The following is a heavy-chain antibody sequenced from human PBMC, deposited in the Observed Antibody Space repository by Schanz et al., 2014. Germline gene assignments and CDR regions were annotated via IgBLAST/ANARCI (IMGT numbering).Heavy chain of an antibody. J-gene: IGHJ6*02. Sequence: QVQVVESGGGVVQPGRSLRLSCVASGFTFNNYGMHWVRQAPGKGLGWVAVIWHDGSGKYYADSVKGRFTISRDNSKNTLYLEMNSLRAEDTAVYFCARDRAAGYYDSGMSYYCCGMDVCGQGTTVAVSS. CDR2: IWHDGSGK. D-gene: IGHD3-10*01. V-gene: IGHV3-33*01. CDR1: GFTFNNYG. CDR3: ARDRAAGYYDSGMSYYCCGMDV.